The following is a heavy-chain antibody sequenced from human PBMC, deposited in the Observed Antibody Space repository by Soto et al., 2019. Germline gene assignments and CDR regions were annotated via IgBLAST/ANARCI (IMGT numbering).Heavy chain of an antibody. Sequence: GASVKVSCKASGYTFTGYYMHWVRQAPGQGLEWMGWINPNSGGTNYAQKFQGRVTMTRDTSISTAYMELSRLRSDDTAVYYWARAAGGYSGYDSSHYYYYGMDVCGQGTTVTVSS. CDR2: INPNSGGT. D-gene: IGHD5-12*01. V-gene: IGHV1-2*02. CDR3: ARAAGGYSGYDSSHYYYYGMDV. CDR1: GYTFTGYY. J-gene: IGHJ6*02.